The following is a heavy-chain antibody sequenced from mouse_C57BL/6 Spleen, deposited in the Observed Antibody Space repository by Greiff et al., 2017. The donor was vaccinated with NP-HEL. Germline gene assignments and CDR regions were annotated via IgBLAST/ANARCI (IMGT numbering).Heavy chain of an antibody. D-gene: IGHD1-1*01. V-gene: IGHV1-82*01. CDR3: ARRGYYGSSHYYYAMDD. CDR2: IYPGDGDT. CDR1: GYAFSSSW. Sequence: QVQLQQSGPELVKPGASVKISCKASGYAFSSSWMNWVKQRPGKGLEWIGRIYPGDGDTNYNGKFKGKATLTADKSSSTAYMQLSSLTSEDSAVFGCARRGYYGSSHYYYAMDDGGQGTSVTVSS. J-gene: IGHJ4*01.